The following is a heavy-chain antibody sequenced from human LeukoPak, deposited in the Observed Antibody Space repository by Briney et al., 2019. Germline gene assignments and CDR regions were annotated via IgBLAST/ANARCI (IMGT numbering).Heavy chain of an antibody. CDR3: ARDRDGSGSYYLVFDY. CDR1: RFTFSTYW. J-gene: IGHJ4*02. Sequence: GGSLRLSCAASRFTFSTYWMHWVRQAPGKGLVWVSRINSDGSSTGYADSVKGRFTISRDNAKNTLYLQMNSLRAEDTAVYYCARDRDGSGSYYLVFDYWGQGTLVTVSS. D-gene: IGHD3-10*01. V-gene: IGHV3-74*01. CDR2: INSDGSST.